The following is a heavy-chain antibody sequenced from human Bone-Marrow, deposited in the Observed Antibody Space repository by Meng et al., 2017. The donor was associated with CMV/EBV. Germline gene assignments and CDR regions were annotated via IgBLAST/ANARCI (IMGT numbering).Heavy chain of an antibody. CDR3: AKGSGARMGAGD. Sequence: GESLKISCAASGFTFSSYGMHWVRKAPGKGLEWVAFIRYDGSNKYYADSVKGRFTISRDNSKNTLYLQMNSLRAEDTAVYYCAKGSGARMGAGDWGQGPLVTVSS. D-gene: IGHD1-26*01. V-gene: IGHV3-30*02. J-gene: IGHJ4*02. CDR2: IRYDGSNK. CDR1: GFTFSSYG.